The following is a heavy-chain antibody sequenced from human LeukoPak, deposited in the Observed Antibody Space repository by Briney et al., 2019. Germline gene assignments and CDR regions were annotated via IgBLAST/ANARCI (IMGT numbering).Heavy chain of an antibody. Sequence: GGSLRLSCAASGFTFSDYYMSWIRQAPRKGLEWDSYISSSGNTKYYADSVKGRFTISRDNSKNMLYLQMNSLRAEDPAVYYCARHDWFDPWGQGTLVTVSS. CDR2: ISSSGNTK. V-gene: IGHV3-11*01. D-gene: IGHD3-3*01. J-gene: IGHJ5*02. CDR3: ARHDWFDP. CDR1: GFTFSDYY.